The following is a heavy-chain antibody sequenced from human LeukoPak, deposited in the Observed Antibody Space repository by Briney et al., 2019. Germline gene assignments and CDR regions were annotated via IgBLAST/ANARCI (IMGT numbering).Heavy chain of an antibody. Sequence: VASVKVSCKASGYTFTNYAMHWVRQAPGQRLEWMGWINAGNGNTKYSQKFQGRVTITRDTSASTAYMELSSLRSEDTAVYYCARERIVVVPAARPDGVYYYYYGMDVWGKGTTVTVSS. D-gene: IGHD2-2*01. CDR3: ARERIVVVPAARPDGVYYYYYGMDV. CDR1: GYTFTNYA. CDR2: INAGNGNT. J-gene: IGHJ6*04. V-gene: IGHV1-3*01.